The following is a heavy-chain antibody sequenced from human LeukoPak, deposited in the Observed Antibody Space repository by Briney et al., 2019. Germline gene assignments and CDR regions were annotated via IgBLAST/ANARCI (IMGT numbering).Heavy chain of an antibody. CDR1: GGSISSSSYY. V-gene: IGHV4-39*07. J-gene: IGHJ4*02. CDR2: IYYSGST. Sequence: SETLSLTCTVSGGSISSSSYYWGWNRQPPGKGREWIGSIYYSGSTYYNPSLKSRVTISVDTSKNPFSLKRSSVTAADTAVYYCARSIAAAGQTDYWGQGTLVTVSS. D-gene: IGHD6-13*01. CDR3: ARSIAAAGQTDY.